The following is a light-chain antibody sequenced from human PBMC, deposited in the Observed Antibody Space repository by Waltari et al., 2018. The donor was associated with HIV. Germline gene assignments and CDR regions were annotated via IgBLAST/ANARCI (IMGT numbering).Light chain of an antibody. CDR2: GVN. CDR3: SSYTANETLV. V-gene: IGLV2-14*03. Sequence: HSALTQPASVSGSPGQSISISCTATSRDIGLYNYVSWYQQYPGKAPQVLIYGVNSRPLGISFRFSGSKSGNTASLTISGLQAEDEADYYCSSYTANETLVFGGGTKLTVL. J-gene: IGLJ2*01. CDR1: SRDIGLYNY.